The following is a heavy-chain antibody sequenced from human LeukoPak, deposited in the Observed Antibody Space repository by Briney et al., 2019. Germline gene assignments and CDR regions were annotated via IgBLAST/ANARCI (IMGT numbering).Heavy chain of an antibody. D-gene: IGHD4-23*01. J-gene: IGHJ4*02. CDR1: GFTVSSNY. Sequence: GGSLRLSCAASGFTVSSNYMSWVRQAPGKRLEWVSVIYSGGSTYYADSVKGRFTISRDNSKNTLYLQMNSLRAEDTAVYYCARDSRVTRRLYWGQGTLVTVSS. CDR2: IYSGGST. V-gene: IGHV3-66*01. CDR3: ARDSRVTRRLY.